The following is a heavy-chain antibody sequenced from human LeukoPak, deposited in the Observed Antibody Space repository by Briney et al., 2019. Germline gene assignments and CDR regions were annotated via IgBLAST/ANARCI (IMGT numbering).Heavy chain of an antibody. J-gene: IGHJ4*02. CDR1: GFTVSSNY. Sequence: GGSLRLSSAASGFTVSSNYMSWVRQAPGKGLEWVSVIYSGGSTYYADSVKGRFTISRDNSKNTLYLQMNSLRAEDTAVYYCARGRRGYSYGPLDYWGQGTLVTVSS. CDR3: ARGRRGYSYGPLDY. V-gene: IGHV3-66*01. CDR2: IYSGGST. D-gene: IGHD5-18*01.